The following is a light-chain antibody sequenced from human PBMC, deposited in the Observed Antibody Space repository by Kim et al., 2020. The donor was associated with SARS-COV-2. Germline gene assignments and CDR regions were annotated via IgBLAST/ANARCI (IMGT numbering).Light chain of an antibody. CDR1: KLGDKY. V-gene: IGLV3-1*01. J-gene: IGLJ2*01. CDR3: QAWDSSTDVV. CDR2: QDS. Sequence: SYELTQPPSVSVSPGQTASITCSGDKLGDKYACWYQQKPGQSPVLVIYQDSKRPSGIPERFSGSNSGNTATLTISGTQAMDEADYYCQAWDSSTDVVFGGGPQLTFL.